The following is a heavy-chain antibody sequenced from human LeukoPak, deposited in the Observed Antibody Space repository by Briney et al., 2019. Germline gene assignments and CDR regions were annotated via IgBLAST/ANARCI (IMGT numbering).Heavy chain of an antibody. D-gene: IGHD2-2*01. Sequence: GGSLRLSCAASGFSFSSYSMNWVRQAPGKGLEWVSSISCTSTYIYYTDSVKGRFTISRDNAKNSLYLQMSSLRAEDTAVYYCARDPSAVPTAVNWFAPWGQGTLVTVSS. V-gene: IGHV3-21*06. CDR1: GFSFSSYS. J-gene: IGHJ5*02. CDR3: ARDPSAVPTAVNWFAP. CDR2: ISCTSTYI.